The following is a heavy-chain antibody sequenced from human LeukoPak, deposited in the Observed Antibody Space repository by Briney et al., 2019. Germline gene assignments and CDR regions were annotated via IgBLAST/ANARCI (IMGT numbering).Heavy chain of an antibody. CDR3: AKLGAYSSSWYGFFDY. CDR1: GYNFTSYW. V-gene: IGHV5-51*01. CDR2: IYPGDSDT. Sequence: AGESLKISCKGSGYNFTSYWIGWVRQMPGKGLEWMGIIYPGDSDTRNSPSFQGQVTISADKSITTAYLQWSSLKASDTAMYYCAKLGAYSSSWYGFFDYWGQGTLVAVSS. J-gene: IGHJ4*02. D-gene: IGHD6-13*01.